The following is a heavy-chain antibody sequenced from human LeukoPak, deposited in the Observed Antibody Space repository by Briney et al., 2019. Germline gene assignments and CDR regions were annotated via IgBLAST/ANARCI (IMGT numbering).Heavy chain of an antibody. CDR1: GGSISSHY. V-gene: IGHV4-59*11. CDR2: IYYSGST. CDR3: ARGGRFYGDYNWFDP. J-gene: IGHJ5*02. D-gene: IGHD4-17*01. Sequence: PSETLSLTCTVSGGSISSHYWSWIRQPPGKGLEWIGYIYYSGSTNYNPSLKSRVTISVDTSKNQFSLKLSSVTAADTAVYYCARGGRFYGDYNWFDPWGQGTLVTVSS.